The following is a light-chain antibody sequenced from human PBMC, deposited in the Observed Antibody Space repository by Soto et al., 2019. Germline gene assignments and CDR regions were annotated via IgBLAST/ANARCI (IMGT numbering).Light chain of an antibody. CDR2: DAS. CDR3: QQRSNWPPLFT. CDR1: QSVSSY. V-gene: IGKV3-11*01. Sequence: EIVLTQSPATLSLSPGERATISCRASQSVSSYLAWYQQKPGQAPRLLIYDASNRATAIPARFSGSGSGTDFTLTISSLEPEDFAVYYCQQRSNWPPLFTFGPGTKVDIK. J-gene: IGKJ3*01.